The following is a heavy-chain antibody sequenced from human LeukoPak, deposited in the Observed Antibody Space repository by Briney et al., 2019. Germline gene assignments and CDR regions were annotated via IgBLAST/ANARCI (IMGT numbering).Heavy chain of an antibody. CDR1: GGSVGSGSYY. D-gene: IGHD1-7*01. CDR3: ARVPGGGTAAN. Sequence: KPSETLFLTCTVSGGSVGSGSYYWSWIRQPPGMGLDWIGYIHYSGSTNYSPSLKSRVTISVDTSKNQFSLKLSSVTAADTAVYYCARVPGGGTAANWGQGTMVTVSS. CDR2: IHYSGST. V-gene: IGHV4-61*01. J-gene: IGHJ3*01.